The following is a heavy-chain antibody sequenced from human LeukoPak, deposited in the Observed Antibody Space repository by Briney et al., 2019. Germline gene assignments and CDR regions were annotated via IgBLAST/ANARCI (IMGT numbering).Heavy chain of an antibody. CDR3: ARVQEWFGELLYRIFDY. CDR1: GGSISSGGYY. Sequence: SQTLSLICTVSGGSISSGGYYWSWIRQHPGKGLEWIGYIYYSGSTYYNPSLKSRVTISVDTPKNQFSLKLSSVTAADTAVYYCARVQEWFGELLYRIFDYWGQGTLVTVYS. D-gene: IGHD3-10*01. CDR2: IYYSGST. V-gene: IGHV4-31*03. J-gene: IGHJ4*02.